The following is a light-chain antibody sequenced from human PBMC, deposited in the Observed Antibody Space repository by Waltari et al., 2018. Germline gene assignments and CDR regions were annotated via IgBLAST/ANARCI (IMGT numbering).Light chain of an antibody. Sequence: DIQMTQSPSSLSATVGDRVIITCRASQSIRWYLNWYQHKPGKAPGLLIHAASNLQSGVPSRVSGSGSGTDFTLTISSLQPEDFATYYCQQTYSTPWTFGQGTKVEIK. CDR1: QSIRWY. CDR3: QQTYSTPWT. J-gene: IGKJ1*01. V-gene: IGKV1-39*01. CDR2: AAS.